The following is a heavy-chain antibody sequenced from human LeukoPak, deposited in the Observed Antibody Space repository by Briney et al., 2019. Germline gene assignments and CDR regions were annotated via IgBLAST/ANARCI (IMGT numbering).Heavy chain of an antibody. CDR3: ARGPESGSYYKYDY. Sequence: PGGSLRLSCAASGFIFSSYGMHWVRQAPGKGLEWVAVISYDGSNKYYADSVKGRFTISRDNSKNTLYLQMNSLRAEDTAVYYCARGPESGSYYKYDYWGQGTLVTVSS. V-gene: IGHV3-30*19. J-gene: IGHJ4*02. CDR1: GFIFSSYG. D-gene: IGHD1-26*01. CDR2: ISYDGSNK.